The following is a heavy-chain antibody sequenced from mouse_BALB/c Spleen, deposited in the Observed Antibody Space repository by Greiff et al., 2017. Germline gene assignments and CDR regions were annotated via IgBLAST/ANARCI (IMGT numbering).Heavy chain of an antibody. Sequence: VQLQQSGPSLVKPSQTLSLTCSVTGDSITSGYWNWIRKFPGNKLEYMGYISYSGSTYYNPSLKSRISITRDTSKNQYYLQLNSVTTEDTATYYCAITITTVEEFAYWGQGTLVTVSA. CDR3: AITITTVEEFAY. J-gene: IGHJ3*01. V-gene: IGHV3-8*02. CDR1: GDSITSGY. CDR2: ISYSGST. D-gene: IGHD1-1*01.